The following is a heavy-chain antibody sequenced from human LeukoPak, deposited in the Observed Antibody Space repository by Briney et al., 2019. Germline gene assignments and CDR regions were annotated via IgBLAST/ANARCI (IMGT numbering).Heavy chain of an antibody. CDR1: GYTFTGYY. V-gene: IGHV1-2*06. CDR3: ARDIYSSSWYDY. CDR2: TNPNSGGT. J-gene: IGHJ4*02. D-gene: IGHD6-13*01. Sequence: GASVRVSCKASGYTFTGYYMHWVRQAAGQGLEWMGRTNPNSGGTNYAQKFQGRVTMTRDTSISTAYMELSRLRSDDTAVYYCARDIYSSSWYDYWGQGTLVTVSS.